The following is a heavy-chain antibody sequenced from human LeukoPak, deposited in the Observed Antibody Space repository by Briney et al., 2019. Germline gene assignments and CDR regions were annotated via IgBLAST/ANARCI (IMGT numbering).Heavy chain of an antibody. CDR2: IYSGGST. V-gene: IGHV3-53*01. CDR3: ARDFDY. J-gene: IGHJ4*02. CDR1: GFTFSNYA. Sequence: EGSLRLSCAASGFTFSNYAMSWVRQAPGKGLEWVSVIYSGGSTYYADSVKGRFTISRDNSKNTLYLQMNSLRAEDTAVYYCARDFDYWGQGTLVTVSS.